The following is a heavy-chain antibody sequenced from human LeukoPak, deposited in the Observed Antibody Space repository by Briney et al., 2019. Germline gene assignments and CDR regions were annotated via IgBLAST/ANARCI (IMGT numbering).Heavy chain of an antibody. V-gene: IGHV3-7*01. D-gene: IGHD3-22*01. CDR3: ARWYFYGSSGYPHWGLDY. CDR1: GFTFSSYW. J-gene: IGHJ4*02. CDR2: IKQDGSEK. Sequence: GGSLRLSCAASGFTFSSYWMSWVRQAPGKGLEWVASIKQDGSEKYYVDSVKGRFTISRDNAKNSLYLQMNSLRDEDTAVYYCARWYFYGSSGYPHWGLDYWGQGPLVTVSS.